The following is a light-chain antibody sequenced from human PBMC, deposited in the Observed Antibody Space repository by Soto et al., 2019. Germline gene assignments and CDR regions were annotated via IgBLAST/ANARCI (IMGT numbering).Light chain of an antibody. V-gene: IGKV3-11*01. J-gene: IGKJ4*01. Sequence: EIVLTQSPVTLSLSPGERATLSCRASQSVTTFLAWYQQKPGQAPRLLIYHASKRATSIPARFSGSGSGTDNTLTISSLEPEDLAVYYCQQCNNRPLTFGGRTNVEIK. CDR2: HAS. CDR1: QSVTTF. CDR3: QQCNNRPLT.